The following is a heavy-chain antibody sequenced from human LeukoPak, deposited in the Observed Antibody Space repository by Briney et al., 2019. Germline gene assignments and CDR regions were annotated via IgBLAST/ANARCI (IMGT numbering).Heavy chain of an antibody. CDR3: ARDNDLLRYFDWPLDY. D-gene: IGHD3-9*01. J-gene: IGHJ4*02. V-gene: IGHV3-7*01. CDR1: GFSFSNYW. Sequence: GGSLRLSCEASGFSFSNYWMSWVRQAPGKGLEWVANIQQHGSETYYVDSVKGRFTISRDNAKNSLYLQMNSLRAEDTAVYYCARDNDLLRYFDWPLDYWGQGTLVTVSS. CDR2: IQQHGSET.